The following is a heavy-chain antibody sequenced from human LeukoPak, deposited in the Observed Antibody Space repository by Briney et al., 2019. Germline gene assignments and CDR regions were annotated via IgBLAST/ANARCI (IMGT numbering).Heavy chain of an antibody. CDR2: INPNSGGT. V-gene: IGHV1-2*02. CDR3: ARVPNVGSGSYYFLPDY. CDR1: GYTFTGYY. Sequence: VASVKVSCKASGYTFTGYYMHWVRQAPGQGLEWMGWINPNSGGTNYAQKFQGRVTMTRDTSISTAYMELSRLRSDDTAVYYCARVPNVGSGSYYFLPDYWGQGTLVTVSS. D-gene: IGHD3-10*01. J-gene: IGHJ4*02.